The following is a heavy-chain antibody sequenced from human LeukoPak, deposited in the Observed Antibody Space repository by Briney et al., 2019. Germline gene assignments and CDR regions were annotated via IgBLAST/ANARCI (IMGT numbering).Heavy chain of an antibody. CDR2: ISYDGSNK. CDR1: GFTFSSYA. D-gene: IGHD2-15*01. J-gene: IGHJ6*02. V-gene: IGHV3-30-3*01. Sequence: PGGSLRLSCAASGFTFSSYAMHWVRQAPGKGLEWVAVISYDGSNKYYADSVKGRFTISRDNSKNTLYLQMNNLRAEDTAVYYCARGLLLREGDYYYYYGMDVWGQGTTVTVSS. CDR3: ARGLLLREGDYYYYYGMDV.